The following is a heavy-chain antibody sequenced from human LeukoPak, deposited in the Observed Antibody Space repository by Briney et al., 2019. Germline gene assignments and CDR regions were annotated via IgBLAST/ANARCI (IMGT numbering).Heavy chain of an antibody. V-gene: IGHV3-74*01. Sequence: PGGSLRLSCAASGFTFSSYWMHWVRQAPGKGLVWVSRIDIDGSSTRYADSVKGRFTISRDNAKNSLYLQMNSLRAEDTALYYCARIDTYYYDSSGYYSAFDIWGQGTIVTVSS. D-gene: IGHD3-22*01. CDR1: GFTFSSYW. CDR2: IDIDGSST. J-gene: IGHJ3*02. CDR3: ARIDTYYYDSSGYYSAFDI.